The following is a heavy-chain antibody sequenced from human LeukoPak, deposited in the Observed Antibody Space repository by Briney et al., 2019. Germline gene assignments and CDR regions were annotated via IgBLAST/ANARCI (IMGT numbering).Heavy chain of an antibody. V-gene: IGHV3-23*01. Sequence: GGSLRLSCAVSGLTFSSYALSWVRQAPGKGLEWVSAISGSGGSTYYADSVKGRFTISRDNSKNTLYLQMNSLRAEDTAVYYCARDVGIAAAGKKRGYYYYGMDVWGQGTTVTVSS. J-gene: IGHJ6*02. D-gene: IGHD6-13*01. CDR1: GLTFSSYA. CDR2: ISGSGGST. CDR3: ARDVGIAAAGKKRGYYYYGMDV.